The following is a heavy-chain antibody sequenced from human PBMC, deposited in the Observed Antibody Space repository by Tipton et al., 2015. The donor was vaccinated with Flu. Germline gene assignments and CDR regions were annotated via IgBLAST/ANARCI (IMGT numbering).Heavy chain of an antibody. V-gene: IGHV4-59*01. CDR3: ARDRGDGYNYFGDC. CDR2: IYYSGST. D-gene: IGHD5-24*01. J-gene: IGHJ4*02. CDR1: GGSISSYY. Sequence: LRLSCTVSGGSISSYYWSWIRQPPGKGLEWIGYIYYSGSTNYNPSLKSRVTISVDTSKNQFSLKLSSVTAADTAVYYCARDRGDGYNYFGDCWGQGTLVTVSS.